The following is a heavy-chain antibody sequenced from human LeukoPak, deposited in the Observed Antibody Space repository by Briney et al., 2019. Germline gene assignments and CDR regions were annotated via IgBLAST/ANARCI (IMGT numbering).Heavy chain of an antibody. D-gene: IGHD3-16*01. J-gene: IGHJ2*01. Sequence: PGRSLRLSCAASGFTFSRYALHWVRQAPGKGLEWVAAISYDGSNKYYADSVKGRFTISRDNSKNTLYLQMNSLRAEDTAVYHCVRGADFKNRYFDLWGRGTLVTVSS. CDR2: ISYDGSNK. V-gene: IGHV3-30-3*01. CDR3: VRGADFKNRYFDL. CDR1: GFTFSRYA.